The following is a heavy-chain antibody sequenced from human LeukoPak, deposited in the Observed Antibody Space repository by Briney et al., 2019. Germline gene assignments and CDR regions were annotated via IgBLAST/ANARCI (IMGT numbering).Heavy chain of an antibody. CDR1: GGSINNYY. CDR2: IYYSGST. J-gene: IGHJ4*02. D-gene: IGHD2-15*01. Sequence: PSETLSLTCTVSGGSINNYYWGWIRQCPGRGLEWIGYIYYSGSTNYNPSLKSRVTISVDTSKNQFSLNLSSVTAADTAVYYCARHEFDSGGRYLDYWGQGTLVTVSS. CDR3: ARHEFDSGGRYLDY. V-gene: IGHV4-59*13.